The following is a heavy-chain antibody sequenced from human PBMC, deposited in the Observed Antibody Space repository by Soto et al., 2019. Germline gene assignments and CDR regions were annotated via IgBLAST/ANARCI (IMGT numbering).Heavy chain of an antibody. CDR2: IRSKTNSYAT. J-gene: IGHJ4*02. V-gene: IGHV3-73*02. D-gene: IGHD6-19*01. Sequence: GQLVESGGGLVQPGGSLKLSCAASGFTFGGSAMHWVRQASGKGLEWVGHIRSKTNSYATAYAESVKGRFTISRDDSMNTPYLQMNSLKTEDTSVYFCTRQTDAVQWLVVPTDYNFDYWGQGTLVTVSS. CDR1: GFTFGGSA. CDR3: TRQTDAVQWLVVPTDYNFDY.